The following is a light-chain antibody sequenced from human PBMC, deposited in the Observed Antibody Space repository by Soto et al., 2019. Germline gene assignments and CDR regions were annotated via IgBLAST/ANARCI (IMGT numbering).Light chain of an antibody. V-gene: IGLV1-44*01. CDR1: SSNIGSNT. Sequence: QSVLTQPPSASGTPGQRVTISCSGRSSNIGSNTVNWYQQLPGTAPKLLIYSNNQRPSGVPDRFSGSKSGTSASLAISGLQSEDEADYYCAAWDDSLNGVVFGGGTKHRP. CDR3: AAWDDSLNGVV. J-gene: IGLJ2*01. CDR2: SNN.